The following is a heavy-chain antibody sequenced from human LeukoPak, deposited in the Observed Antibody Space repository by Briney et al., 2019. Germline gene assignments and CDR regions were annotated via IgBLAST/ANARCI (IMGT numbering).Heavy chain of an antibody. CDR1: GYTFTSYG. CDR3: ARVPSFCSSTSCYDFDY. D-gene: IGHD2-2*01. Sequence: ASVKVSCKASGYTFTSYGISWVRQAPGQGLEWMGWISAYNGNTSYAQKLQGRVTMTTDTSTSTAYMELRSLRSDDTAVYYCARVPSFCSSTSCYDFDYWGQGTLVTVSS. CDR2: ISAYNGNT. J-gene: IGHJ4*02. V-gene: IGHV1-18*04.